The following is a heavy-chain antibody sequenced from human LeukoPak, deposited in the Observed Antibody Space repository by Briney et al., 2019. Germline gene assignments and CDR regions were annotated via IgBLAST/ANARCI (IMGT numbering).Heavy chain of an antibody. V-gene: IGHV3-9*01. CDR3: ARDIGSGGKDAGFDF. Sequence: GRSLRLSCAASGFSGRTFDNYAMHWVRQAQGKSLEWVSGITSNGGNIGYADSAKGRFTISRDNSKNSLYMQLNSMRPEDTALYYCARDIGSGGKDAGFDFWGQGTMVTVSS. CDR2: ITSNGGNI. CDR1: GFSGRTFDNYA. D-gene: IGHD2-15*01. J-gene: IGHJ3*01.